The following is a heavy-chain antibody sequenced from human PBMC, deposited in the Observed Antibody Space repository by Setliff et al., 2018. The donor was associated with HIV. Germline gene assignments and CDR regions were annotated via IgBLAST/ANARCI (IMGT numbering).Heavy chain of an antibody. Sequence: GASVKVSCKASGYTFTGNYMHWVRQAPGQGLEWMGRINPNSGGTNYAQKFQGRVTTTRDTSISKAYMELSRLRSDDTAVYYCARGTRVGANDAFDIWGQGTMVTVSS. CDR2: INPNSGGT. D-gene: IGHD1-26*01. V-gene: IGHV1-2*06. CDR1: GYTFTGNY. J-gene: IGHJ3*02. CDR3: ARGTRVGANDAFDI.